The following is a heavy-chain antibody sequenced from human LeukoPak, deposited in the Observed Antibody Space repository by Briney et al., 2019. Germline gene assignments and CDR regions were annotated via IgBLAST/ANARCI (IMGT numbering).Heavy chain of an antibody. Sequence: ASVKVSCKASGYTFTSYGISWARQAPGQGLEWMGWISAYNGNTKYAQKLQGRVTMTTDTSTSTAYMELRSLRSDDTAVYYCVKGRQWELPLDYWGQGTLVTVSS. CDR3: VKGRQWELPLDY. CDR2: ISAYNGNT. CDR1: GYTFTSYG. D-gene: IGHD1-26*01. V-gene: IGHV1-18*01. J-gene: IGHJ4*02.